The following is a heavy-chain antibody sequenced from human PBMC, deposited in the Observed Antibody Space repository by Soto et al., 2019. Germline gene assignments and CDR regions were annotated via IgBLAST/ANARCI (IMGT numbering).Heavy chain of an antibody. Sequence: QVQLVQSGAEVKKPGASVKVSCEASGFTFSNYYMHWVRQAPEQGLEWMGLISPTANYTRYAQTFQGRFTITRDTSTSAVYMDLSGLTSEDTAVYYCARADSDQYFDYWGQGTRVTVSS. CDR3: ARADSDQYFDY. CDR1: GFTFSNYY. D-gene: IGHD2-2*01. J-gene: IGHJ4*02. V-gene: IGHV1-46*01. CDR2: ISPTANYT.